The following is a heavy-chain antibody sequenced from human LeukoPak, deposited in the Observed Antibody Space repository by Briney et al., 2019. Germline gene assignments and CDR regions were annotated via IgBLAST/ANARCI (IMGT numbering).Heavy chain of an antibody. CDR2: IRSKAYGGTT. V-gene: IGHV3-49*04. CDR3: TRADFDWLFFDY. D-gene: IGHD3-9*01. CDR1: GFTFSSYS. J-gene: IGHJ4*02. Sequence: PGGSLRLSCAASGFTFSSYSMNWVRQAPGKGLEWVGFIRSKAYGGTTEYAASVKGRFTISRDDSKSIAYLQMNSLKTEDTAVYYCTRADFDWLFFDYWGQGTLVTVSS.